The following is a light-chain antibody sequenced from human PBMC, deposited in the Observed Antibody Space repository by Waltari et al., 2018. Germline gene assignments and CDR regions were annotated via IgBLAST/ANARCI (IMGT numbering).Light chain of an antibody. Sequence: DIQMTQSPSTLSASLGARVTITCRASPSIDIWLAWYKQKPGKAPKPLIYKASTLECGVLTRSSVRGSGTEVTLTISSLQPDAFATYYCKQYNIYWPFGQRTKVEIK. V-gene: IGKV1-5*03. J-gene: IGKJ1*01. CDR1: PSIDIW. CDR2: KAS. CDR3: KQYNIYWP.